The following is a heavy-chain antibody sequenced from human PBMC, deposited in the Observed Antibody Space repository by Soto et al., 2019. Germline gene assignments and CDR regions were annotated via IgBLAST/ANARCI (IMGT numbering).Heavy chain of an antibody. CDR3: ARVSLVGAPNNWFDP. D-gene: IGHD1-26*01. J-gene: IGHJ5*02. CDR2: IIPIFGTA. CDR1: GGTFSSYA. V-gene: IGHV1-69*13. Sequence: GASVKVSCKASGGTFSSYAISWVRQAPGQGLEWMGGIIPIFGTANYAQKFQGRVTITADESTSTAYMELSSLRSEDTAVYYCARVSLVGAPNNWFDPWGQGTLVTVSS.